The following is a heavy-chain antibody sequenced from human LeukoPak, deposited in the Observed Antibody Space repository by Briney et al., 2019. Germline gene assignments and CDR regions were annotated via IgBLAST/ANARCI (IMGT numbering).Heavy chain of an antibody. J-gene: IGHJ3*02. Sequence: GAPVKLSCKPSGYTFSTYCIGWVRQSPGQALEWMGWISTYNGNTYSALKLQGRVTMTTDTSTSTAYMGLRSPRSEATAVYYCAREKPRLAAGDASDIWGQGTMVTVSS. CDR3: AREKPRLAAGDASDI. V-gene: IGHV1-18*01. D-gene: IGHD6-13*01. CDR2: ISTYNGNT. CDR1: GYTFSTYC.